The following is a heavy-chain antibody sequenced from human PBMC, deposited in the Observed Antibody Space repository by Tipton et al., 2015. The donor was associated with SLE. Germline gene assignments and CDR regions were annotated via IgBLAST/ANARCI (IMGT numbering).Heavy chain of an antibody. J-gene: IGHJ5*02. CDR3: ARTYGSGRHWCDP. V-gene: IGHV4-59*11. D-gene: IGHD3-10*01. Sequence: TLSLTCTVSGGSISSHYWSWIRQPPGKGLEWIGYIYYSGSTNYNPSLKSRVTISVDTSKNQFSLKLSSVTAADTAVYYCARTYGSGRHWCDPWGQGTLVTVSS. CDR1: GGSISSHY. CDR2: IYYSGST.